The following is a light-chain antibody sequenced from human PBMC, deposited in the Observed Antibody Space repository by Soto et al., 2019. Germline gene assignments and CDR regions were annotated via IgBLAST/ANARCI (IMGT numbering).Light chain of an antibody. CDR3: QQYDAYSST. CDR2: EAS. Sequence: DIQMTQSPSTLSASVGDRVTITCRASQTINNWLAWYQQKPGKAPRLLISEASNLFSGVPSRFSGSGSGTDFTLTISSLQPDDLETYYCQQYDAYSSTFGQGTKLYI. CDR1: QTINNW. V-gene: IGKV1-5*03. J-gene: IGKJ2*01.